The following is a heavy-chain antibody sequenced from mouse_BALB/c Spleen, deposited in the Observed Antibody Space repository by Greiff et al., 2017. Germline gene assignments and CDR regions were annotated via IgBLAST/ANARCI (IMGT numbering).Heavy chain of an antibody. CDR3: ARYIRYRPLYAMDY. J-gene: IGHJ4*01. D-gene: IGHD2-14*01. V-gene: IGHV2-2*02. CDR1: GFSLTSYG. CDR2: IWSGGST. Sequence: VQLQESGPGLVPPSQSLSITCTVSGFSLTSYGVHWVRQSPGKGLEWLGVIWSGGSTDYNAAFISRLSISKDNSKSQVFFKMNSLQANDTAIYYSARYIRYRPLYAMDYWGQGTSVTVSS.